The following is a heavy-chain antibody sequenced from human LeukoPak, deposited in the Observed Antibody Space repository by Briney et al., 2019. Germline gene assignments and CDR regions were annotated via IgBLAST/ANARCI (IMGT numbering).Heavy chain of an antibody. CDR1: DYPFTNYG. J-gene: IGHJ4*02. D-gene: IGHD6-13*01. CDR2: ISTYNGNT. Sequence: ASVKVSCKASDYPFTNYGISWLRQAPGQGLEWMGWISTYNGNTIYAQKLQGRVTMTTDTSTRTAYMELRSLRSDDTAVYYCARDYSSSWSGFDYWGQGTLVTVSS. CDR3: ARDYSSSWSGFDY. V-gene: IGHV1-18*01.